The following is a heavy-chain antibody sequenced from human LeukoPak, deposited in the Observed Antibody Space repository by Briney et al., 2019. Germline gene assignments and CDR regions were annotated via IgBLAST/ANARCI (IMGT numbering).Heavy chain of an antibody. CDR2: INQSGST. J-gene: IGHJ4*02. CDR1: GGSFSGYF. D-gene: IGHD7-27*01. V-gene: IGHV4-34*01. CDR3: ARDRFWGSAYFDY. Sequence: PSETLSLTCAVSGGSFSGYFWSWIRQPPGKGLEYVGEINQSGSTNYNPSLESRVTISVDTSKNQFSLRLSSVTAADTAVYYCARDRFWGSAYFDYWGQGTLVTVSS.